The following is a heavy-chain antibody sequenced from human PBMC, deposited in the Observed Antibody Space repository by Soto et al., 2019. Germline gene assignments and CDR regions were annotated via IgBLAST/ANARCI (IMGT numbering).Heavy chain of an antibody. CDR2: IKSKSDGDTT. V-gene: IGHV3-15*01. CDR3: TTAGLLT. CDR1: AITLSDAW. J-gene: IGHJ5*01. Sequence: PGGSLRLSCATSAITLSDAWMNWVRQSPGRGLEWVGRIKSKSDGDTTDYTASVKGRFTISRDDSQNMLFLQMSSLNIEDTGVYYCTTAGLLTWGQGTLVTVSS.